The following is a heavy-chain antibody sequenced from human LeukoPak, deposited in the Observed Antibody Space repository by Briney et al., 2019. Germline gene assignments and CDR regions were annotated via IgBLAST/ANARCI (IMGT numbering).Heavy chain of an antibody. V-gene: IGHV3-23*01. CDR1: GFTISNYG. J-gene: IGHJ4*02. CDR3: AKETVADSDFDY. D-gene: IGHD6-13*01. Sequence: GGSLRLSCAASGFTISNYGMGWVRQAPGKGLEWVSGIGVSASRTNYADSVKGRFSISRDNPKNTLYLQMNSLAVDDTAVYYCAKETVADSDFDYWGQGTLVTVSS. CDR2: IGVSASRT.